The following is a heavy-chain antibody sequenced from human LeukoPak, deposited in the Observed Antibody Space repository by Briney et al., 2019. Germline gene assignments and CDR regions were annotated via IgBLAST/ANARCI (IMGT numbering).Heavy chain of an antibody. CDR3: ARVVRESGYDLSLDI. D-gene: IGHD5-12*01. J-gene: IGHJ3*02. CDR1: GGSFSGYY. V-gene: IGHV4-59*01. Sequence: PSETLSLTCAVYGGSFSGYYWSWIRQPPGKGLEWIGYIYYSGSTNYNPSLKSRVTISVDTSKNQFSLKLSSVTAADTAVYYCARVVRESGYDLSLDIWGQGTMVTVSS. CDR2: IYYSGST.